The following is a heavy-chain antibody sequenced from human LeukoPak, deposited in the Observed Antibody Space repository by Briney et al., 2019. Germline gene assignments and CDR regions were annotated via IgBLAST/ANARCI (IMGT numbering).Heavy chain of an antibody. V-gene: IGHV3-53*01. D-gene: IGHD6-19*01. CDR1: GFTVSSNY. J-gene: IGHJ4*02. Sequence: GGSLRLSCAAFGFTVSSNYMSWVRQAPGKGLEWVSVIYSGGSTYYADSVKGRFTISRDNSKNTLYLQMNSLRAEDTAVYYCATITGYSSGWFYFDYWGQGTLVTVSS. CDR3: ATITGYSSGWFYFDY. CDR2: IYSGGST.